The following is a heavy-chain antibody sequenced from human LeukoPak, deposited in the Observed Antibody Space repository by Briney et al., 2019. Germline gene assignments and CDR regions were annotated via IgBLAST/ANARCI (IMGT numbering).Heavy chain of an antibody. Sequence: SGGSLRLSCAASGFTFSDYWMHWVRQAPGKGLVGVSRINSDGRITSYADSVKGRFTISRDNAKNTLFLQMNSLRAEDTAVYYCAKDLNYDSSGYPYVDAEYFQHWGQGTLVTVSS. D-gene: IGHD3-22*01. V-gene: IGHV3-74*01. CDR3: AKDLNYDSSGYPYVDAEYFQH. CDR2: INSDGRIT. CDR1: GFTFSDYW. J-gene: IGHJ1*01.